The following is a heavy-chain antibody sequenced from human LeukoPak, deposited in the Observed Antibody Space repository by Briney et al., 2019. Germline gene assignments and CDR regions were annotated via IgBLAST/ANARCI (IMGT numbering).Heavy chain of an antibody. CDR2: IWYDGSNK. V-gene: IGHV3-33*01. CDR1: GFTFSSYG. CDR3: TRMYYYDSSGDNDAFDI. J-gene: IGHJ3*02. Sequence: PGRSLRLSCAASGFTFSSYGMHWVRQAPGKGLEWVAVIWYDGSNKYYADSVKGRFTISRDNPKNTLYLQMNSLRAEDTAVYYCTRMYYYDSSGDNDAFDIWGQGTMVTVSS. D-gene: IGHD3-22*01.